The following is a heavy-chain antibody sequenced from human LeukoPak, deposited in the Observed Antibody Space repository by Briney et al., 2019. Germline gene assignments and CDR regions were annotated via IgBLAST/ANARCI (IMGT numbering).Heavy chain of an antibody. CDR3: ARAAHYYDSSGYYGPHIDY. J-gene: IGHJ4*02. V-gene: IGHV4-39*07. CDR1: GGSISSSSYY. Sequence: SETLSLTCTVSGGSISSSSYYWGWIRQPPGKGLEWIGSIYYSGSTYYNPSLKSRVTISVDTSKNQFSLKLSSVTAADTAVYYCARAAHYYDSSGYYGPHIDYWGQGTLVTVSS. D-gene: IGHD3-22*01. CDR2: IYYSGST.